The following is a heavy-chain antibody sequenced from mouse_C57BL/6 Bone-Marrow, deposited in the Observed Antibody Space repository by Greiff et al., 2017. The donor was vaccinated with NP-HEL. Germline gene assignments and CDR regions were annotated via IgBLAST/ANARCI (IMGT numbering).Heavy chain of an antibody. CDR3: ARVENDYPAWFAY. D-gene: IGHD2-4*01. CDR1: GYSITSGYY. J-gene: IGHJ3*01. V-gene: IGHV3-6*01. Sequence: VQLKESGPGLVKPSQSLSLTCSVTGYSITSGYYWNWIRQFPGNKLEWMGYISYDGSNNYNPSLKNRISITRDTSKNQFFLKLNSVTTEDTATYYCARVENDYPAWFAYWGQGTLVTVSA. CDR2: ISYDGSN.